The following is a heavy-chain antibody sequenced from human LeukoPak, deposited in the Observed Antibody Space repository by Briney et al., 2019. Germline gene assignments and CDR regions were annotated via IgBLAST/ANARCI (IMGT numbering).Heavy chain of an antibody. J-gene: IGHJ4*02. CDR1: GFTLSSYA. V-gene: IGHV3-23*01. CDR3: AKETKTRGGPIDY. CDR2: ISASGGST. Sequence: GGSLRLSCAASGFTLSSYAMSWVRQAPGKGLEWVSAISASGGSTYYADSVKGRFTISRDNSKNTLFLQMNSLRVEDTAVYYRAKETKTRGGPIDYWGQGTLVTVSS. D-gene: IGHD2-2*01.